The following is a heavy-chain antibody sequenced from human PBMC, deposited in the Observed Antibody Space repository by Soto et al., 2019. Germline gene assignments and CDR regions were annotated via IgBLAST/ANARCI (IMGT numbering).Heavy chain of an antibody. D-gene: IGHD3-10*01. J-gene: IGHJ6*02. Sequence: QVQMVQSGAEVKKPGSSVNISCKASGGTFYRHTITWVRQAPGQGLEWMGRVVPFLRVTTYAQKFRDRLTIAADKATDTDYMELGSLTSEDSAIYYCTRESPPNYSYGMDVWGQGTTVTVS. CDR2: VVPFLRVT. CDR1: GGTFYRHT. V-gene: IGHV1-69*02. CDR3: TRESPPNYSYGMDV.